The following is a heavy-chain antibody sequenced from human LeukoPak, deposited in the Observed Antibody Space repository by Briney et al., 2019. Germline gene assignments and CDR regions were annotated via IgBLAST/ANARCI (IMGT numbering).Heavy chain of an antibody. V-gene: IGHV3-23*01. CDR3: AKISSGWEFDY. J-gene: IGHJ4*02. D-gene: IGHD6-19*01. Sequence: GGSLRLSCAASGFTFSSYAMSWVRQAPGKGLEWVSAISGSGGSTYYVDSVKGRFTISRDNSKNTLYLQMNGLRAEDTAVYYCAKISSGWEFDYWGQGTLVTVSS. CDR1: GFTFSSYA. CDR2: ISGSGGST.